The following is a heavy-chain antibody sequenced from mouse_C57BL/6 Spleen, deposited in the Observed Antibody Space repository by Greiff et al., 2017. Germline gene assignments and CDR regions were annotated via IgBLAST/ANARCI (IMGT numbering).Heavy chain of an antibody. CDR3: APYGNRFAY. J-gene: IGHJ3*01. Sequence: VQLQQPGAELVKPGASVKLSCKASGYTFTSYWMQWVKQRPGQGLEWIGEIDPSDSYTNYNQKFKGKATLTVDTSSSTAYMQLSSLTSEDSAVYYCAPYGNRFAYWGQGTLVTVSA. V-gene: IGHV1-50*01. D-gene: IGHD2-1*01. CDR1: GYTFTSYW. CDR2: IDPSDSYT.